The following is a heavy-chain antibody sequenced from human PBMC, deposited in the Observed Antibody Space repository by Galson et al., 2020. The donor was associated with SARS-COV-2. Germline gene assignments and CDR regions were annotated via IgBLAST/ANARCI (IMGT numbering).Heavy chain of an antibody. J-gene: IGHJ2*01. CDR2: INHSGNT. V-gene: IGHV4-34*01. Sequence: SETLSLTCAVFGGSFSGYYWTWIRQPPGKGLEWIGAINHSGNTNYNPSLKSRVTISVDTSKNQFSLRLTSVTAADTAVYHCVRGSIMTTSGYFDLWGRGTLVTVSS. CDR1: GGSFSGYY. CDR3: VRGSIMTTSGYFDL. D-gene: IGHD4-17*01.